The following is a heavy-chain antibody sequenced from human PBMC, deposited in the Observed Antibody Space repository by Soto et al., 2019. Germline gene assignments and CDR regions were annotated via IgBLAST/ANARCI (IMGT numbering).Heavy chain of an antibody. Sequence: QVQLVQSGAEVKKPGASVKVSCKASGYTFTGYYMHWVRQAPGQGLEWMGWINPNSGGTNYAQKFQGRVTITADKSTSTAYMELSSLRSEDTAVYYCARKTNGGNGAFDIWGQGTMVTVSS. V-gene: IGHV1-2*02. D-gene: IGHD2-15*01. CDR2: INPNSGGT. J-gene: IGHJ3*02. CDR3: ARKTNGGNGAFDI. CDR1: GYTFTGYY.